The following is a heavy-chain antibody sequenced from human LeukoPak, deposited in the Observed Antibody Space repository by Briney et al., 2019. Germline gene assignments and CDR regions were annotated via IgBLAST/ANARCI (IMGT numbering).Heavy chain of an antibody. CDR3: ARDPYADYVWGSFDY. J-gene: IGHJ4*02. V-gene: IGHV3-33*01. D-gene: IGHD3-16*01. Sequence: GGSLRLSCAASGFTISSYGMHWVRQAPGKGLEWVAVIWYDGSNKYYADSVKGRFTISRDNSKNTLYLQMNSLRAEDTAVYYCARDPYADYVWGSFDYWGQGTLVTVSS. CDR2: IWYDGSNK. CDR1: GFTISSYG.